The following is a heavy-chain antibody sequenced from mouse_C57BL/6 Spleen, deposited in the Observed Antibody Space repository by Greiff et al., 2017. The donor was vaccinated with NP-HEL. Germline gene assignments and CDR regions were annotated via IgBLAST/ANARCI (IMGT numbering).Heavy chain of an antibody. D-gene: IGHD1-1*01. CDR3: ARRGTTVVASYWYVDV. CDR2: INSDGGST. V-gene: IGHV5-2*03. J-gene: IGHJ1*03. CDR1: EYEFPSHD. Sequence: EVKVVESGGGLVQPGESLKLSCESNEYEFPSHDMSWVRKTPEKRLELVAAINSDGGSTYYPDTMVRRFIISRDNTKKTLYLQMSSLRSEDTALYYCARRGTTVVASYWYVDVWGTGTTVTVSS.